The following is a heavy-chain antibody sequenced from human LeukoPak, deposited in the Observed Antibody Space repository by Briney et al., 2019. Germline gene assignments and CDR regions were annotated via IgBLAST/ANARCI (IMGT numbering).Heavy chain of an antibody. CDR1: SGSISSTSHH. D-gene: IGHD1-1*01. Sequence: PSETLSLTCTVSSGSISSTSHHWGWTRQPPGKGLEWIGSIYYSGTTYYNPSLKSRVTISVDTSKNQFSLKLSSVTAADTAVYYCARAKYNWNDDYYYYYMDVWGKGTTVTVSS. CDR2: IYYSGTT. V-gene: IGHV4-39*01. J-gene: IGHJ6*03. CDR3: ARAKYNWNDDYYYYYMDV.